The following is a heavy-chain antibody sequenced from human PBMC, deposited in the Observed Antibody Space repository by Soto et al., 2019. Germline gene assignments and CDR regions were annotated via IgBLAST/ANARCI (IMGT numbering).Heavy chain of an antibody. CDR2: IYYSGST. CDR3: ARSTAFSGHHGY. J-gene: IGHJ4*02. D-gene: IGHD2-21*02. CDR1: GGSFRSGGYY. V-gene: IGHV4-31*03. Sequence: QLQLQESGPGLVKPSQTLSLACTVSGGSFRSGGYYWSWIRQLPGKGLEWIGYIYYSGSTYYNPSLKSRFTISLDTSTNQFSLTLSSVTAADTAVYYCARSTAFSGHHGYWGQGTLVTVSS.